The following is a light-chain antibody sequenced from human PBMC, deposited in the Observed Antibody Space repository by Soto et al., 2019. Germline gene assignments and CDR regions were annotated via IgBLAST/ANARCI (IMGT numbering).Light chain of an antibody. CDR2: DAS. Sequence: EIVLTQSPATLSLSPGERATLSCRASQYITIYLAWYQQKPGQAPRLLIYDASNRATGIPARSSGGGSGTDFTLTISSLEPDDFAVYYCQQRADWPITFGQGTRLEIK. J-gene: IGKJ5*01. CDR1: QYITIY. V-gene: IGKV3-11*01. CDR3: QQRADWPIT.